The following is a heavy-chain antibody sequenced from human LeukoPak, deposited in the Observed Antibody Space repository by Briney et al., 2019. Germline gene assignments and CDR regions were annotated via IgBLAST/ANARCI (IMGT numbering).Heavy chain of an antibody. D-gene: IGHD3-22*01. J-gene: IGHJ4*02. CDR1: GDSISSSNYF. CDR3: ARVSVIVVVIDY. Sequence: SETLSLTCTVSGDSISSSNYFWGWIRRPPGKGLEWIGSIYRSGTTYYIPSLKSRVTISVDTSKNQFSLKLSSVTAADTAVYYCARVSVIVVVIDYWGQGTLVTVSS. V-gene: IGHV4-39*02. CDR2: IYRSGTT.